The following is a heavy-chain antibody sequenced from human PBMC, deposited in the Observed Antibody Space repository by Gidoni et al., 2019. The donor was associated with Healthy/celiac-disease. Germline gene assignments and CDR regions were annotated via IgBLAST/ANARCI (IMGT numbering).Heavy chain of an antibody. CDR1: GGSFSGYY. V-gene: IGHV4-34*01. D-gene: IGHD3-10*01. Sequence: QVQLQQWGAGLLKPSETLSLTCAVDGGSFSGYYWSWIRQPPGKGLEWIGEINHSGSNNYMPSLKSRVTISVATSKNQFSLQLSSVTAADTAVYYCARDYGSGSSWGQGTLVTVSS. CDR2: INHSGSN. J-gene: IGHJ4*02. CDR3: ARDYGSGSS.